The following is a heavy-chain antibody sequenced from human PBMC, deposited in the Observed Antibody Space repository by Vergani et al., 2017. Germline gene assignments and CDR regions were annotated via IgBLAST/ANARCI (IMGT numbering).Heavy chain of an antibody. CDR1: GFTFSSYA. V-gene: IGHV3-23*01. CDR3: AKEYYYDSSGYPNWFDA. D-gene: IGHD3-22*01. Sequence: EVQLLESGGGLVQPGGSLRLSCAASGFTFSSYAMSWVRQAPGKGLEWVSAISGSGGSTYYADSVKGRFTISRDNSKNTLYLQMNSLRAEDTAVYYCAKEYYYDSSGYPNWFDAWGQGTLVTVSS. J-gene: IGHJ5*02. CDR2: ISGSGGST.